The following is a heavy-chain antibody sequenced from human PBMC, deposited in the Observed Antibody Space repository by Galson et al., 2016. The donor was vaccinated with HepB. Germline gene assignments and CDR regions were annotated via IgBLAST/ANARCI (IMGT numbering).Heavy chain of an antibody. CDR2: VYYSGST. D-gene: IGHD5-12*01. Sequence: SETVSLTCTVSDGSISNINYYWGWIRQPPWKGLEWIGAVYYSGSTYYNPSLTSRVTISVDTSKNQFSLKLSSVTAADTAVYYCARSPWRATSDFNYWGQGTLVTVSS. CDR1: DGSISNINYY. CDR3: ARSPWRATSDFNY. V-gene: IGHV4-39*01. J-gene: IGHJ4*02.